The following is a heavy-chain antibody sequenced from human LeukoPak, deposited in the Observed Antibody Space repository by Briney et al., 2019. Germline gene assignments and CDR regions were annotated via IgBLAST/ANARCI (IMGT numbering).Heavy chain of an antibody. V-gene: IGHV4-34*01. J-gene: IGHJ6*03. Sequence: SETLSLTCAVYGGSFSGYYWSWIRQPPGKGLEWIGEINHSGSTNYNPSLTNYNPSLKSRVTMSVDTSKNQFSLKLSSVTAADTAVYYCARHLTPPHNNYYYYMDVWGKGTPVTISS. CDR1: GGSFSGYY. D-gene: IGHD1-14*01. CDR2: INHSGSTNYNPSLT. CDR3: ARHLTPPHNNYYYYMDV.